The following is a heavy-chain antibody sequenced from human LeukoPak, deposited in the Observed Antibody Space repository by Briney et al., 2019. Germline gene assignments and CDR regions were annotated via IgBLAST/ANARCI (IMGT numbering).Heavy chain of an antibody. D-gene: IGHD3-10*01. CDR1: GGSISSYS. CDR3: ARRISTVTMIRGGFYFDY. CDR2: IYKRGIT. J-gene: IGHJ4*02. V-gene: IGHV4-59*08. Sequence: SETLSLTCTVSGGSISSYSWSWIRQPPGKGLEWIGYIYKRGITYYSPSLESRVTISLDTSQSQFSLRLSSVTAADTAVYYCARRISTVTMIRGGFYFDYWGQGILVTVSS.